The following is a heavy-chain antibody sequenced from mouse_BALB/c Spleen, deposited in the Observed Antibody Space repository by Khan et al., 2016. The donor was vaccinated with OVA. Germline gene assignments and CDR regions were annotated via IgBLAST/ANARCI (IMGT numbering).Heavy chain of an antibody. D-gene: IGHD2-14*01. V-gene: IGHV1S136*01. J-gene: IGHJ2*01. CDR1: GYTFTSSV. CDR2: IYPFNDGT. Sequence: VQLQQSGPELVKPGASVKMSCTASGYTFTSSVIHWVRQKSGQGLDWIGYIYPFNDGTKYNEKFEGKATLTSDKSSSTAYMELSSLTSADSAVYYCARNYRYDVYFDSWGQGTTLTVSS. CDR3: ARNYRYDVYFDS.